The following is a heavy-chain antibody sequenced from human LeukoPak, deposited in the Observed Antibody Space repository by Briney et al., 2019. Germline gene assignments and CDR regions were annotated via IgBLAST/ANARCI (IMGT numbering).Heavy chain of an antibody. Sequence: GASVKVSCKASGYTFTGYYMHWVRQAPGQGLEWMGWINPKSGDTNYAQKFQGRVTMTRDTSISTAYMELSKLRSDDTAVYYCAREYYDFVWGSYRYGTFDTWGQGTMVTVSS. J-gene: IGHJ3*02. V-gene: IGHV1-2*02. CDR2: INPKSGDT. CDR1: GYTFTGYY. D-gene: IGHD3-16*02. CDR3: AREYYDFVWGSYRYGTFDT.